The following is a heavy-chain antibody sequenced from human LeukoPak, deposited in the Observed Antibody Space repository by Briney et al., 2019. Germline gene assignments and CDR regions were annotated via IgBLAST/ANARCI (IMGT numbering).Heavy chain of an antibody. CDR3: ARWFGSGSYYGY. CDR1: GFTFRDYY. D-gene: IGHD3-10*01. Sequence: GWSLTLSCAASGFTFRDYYMSWIRQAPAKGLEGVSYISGSSSFTKYADSVKGRFTISRDNAKNSLYLQMSSLRAEDTAVYLCARWFGSGSYYGYWGQGSMVSVSS. V-gene: IGHV3-11*03. J-gene: IGHJ4*02. CDR2: ISGSSSFT.